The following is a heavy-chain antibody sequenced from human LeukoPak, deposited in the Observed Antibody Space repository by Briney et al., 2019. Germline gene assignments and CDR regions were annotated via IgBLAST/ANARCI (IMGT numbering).Heavy chain of an antibody. Sequence: GALRLSCAASGFTFSSYSMNWVRQAPGKGLEWVSSISSSSGYIYYADSVKGRFTISRDNAKNSLYLQMNSLRAEDTAVYYCAREGYSYAVDYWGQGTLVTVSS. CDR2: ISSSSGYI. J-gene: IGHJ4*02. V-gene: IGHV3-21*01. CDR1: GFTFSSYS. CDR3: AREGYSYAVDY. D-gene: IGHD5-18*01.